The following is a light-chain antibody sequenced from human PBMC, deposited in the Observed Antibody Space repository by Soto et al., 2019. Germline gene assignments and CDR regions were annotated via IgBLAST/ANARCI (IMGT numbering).Light chain of an antibody. J-gene: IGLJ1*01. CDR3: AAWDDSLSGPSYG. Sequence: QSVLTQPASVSGSPGQSITISCSGTSSDVGGSNYVSWYQQLPGKAPKLLIYRNSQRPSGVPDRFSGSKSGTSASLAISGLRSEDEADYYCAAWDDSLSGPSYGFGTGTKVTVL. CDR2: RNS. CDR1: SSDVGGSNY. V-gene: IGLV1-47*01.